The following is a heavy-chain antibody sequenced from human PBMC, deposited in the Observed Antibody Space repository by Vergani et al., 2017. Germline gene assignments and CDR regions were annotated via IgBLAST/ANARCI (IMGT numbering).Heavy chain of an antibody. V-gene: IGHV4-30-4*08. CDR1: GVSINDSDSY. CDR3: ARDRDLSTIDY. J-gene: IGHJ4*02. D-gene: IGHD3-16*02. CDR2: IYHSGCP. Sequence: QVQLQESGPGVVKPSQTLSLTCTVSGVSINDSDSYWTWIRQSPGKGLEWIGYIYHSGCPFYNPSLKSRFTISIDTSRNRFSLRLPSVTAADTAGYFCARDRDLSTIDYWGQGILVTVSS.